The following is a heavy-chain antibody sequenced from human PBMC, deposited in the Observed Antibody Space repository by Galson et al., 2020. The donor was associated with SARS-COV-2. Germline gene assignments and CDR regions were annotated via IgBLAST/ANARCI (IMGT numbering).Heavy chain of an antibody. V-gene: IGHV3-15*01. CDR3: TTPAGKYYYDPGAFDI. CDR2: IKSKTDGGTT. Sequence: GESLKISCAASGFTFSNAWMSWVRQAPGKGLEWVGRIKSKTDGGTTDYAAPVKGRFTISRDDSKNTLYLQMNSLKTEDTAVYYCTTPAGKYYYDPGAFDIWGQGTMVTVSS. D-gene: IGHD3-22*01. J-gene: IGHJ3*02. CDR1: GFTFSNAW.